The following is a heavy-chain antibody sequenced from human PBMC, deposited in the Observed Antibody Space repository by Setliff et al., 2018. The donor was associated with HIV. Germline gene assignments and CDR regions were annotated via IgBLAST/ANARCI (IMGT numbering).Heavy chain of an antibody. D-gene: IGHD3-3*01. J-gene: IGHJ3*02. CDR2: IYYSGNT. CDR3: ARESRNDFWSGYYRTLDI. V-gene: IGHV4-39*07. Sequence: SETLSLTCTVSGGSVSSSDYYWGWIRQPPGKGLEWIGSIYYSGNTYYNPSLKSRVTISVDTSKNQFSLKLSSVTAADTAMYFCARESRNDFWSGYYRTLDIWGQGTMVTVSS. CDR1: GGSVSSSDYY.